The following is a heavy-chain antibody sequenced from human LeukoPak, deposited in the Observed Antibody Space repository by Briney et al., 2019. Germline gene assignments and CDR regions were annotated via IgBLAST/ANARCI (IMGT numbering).Heavy chain of an antibody. D-gene: IGHD3-3*01. V-gene: IGHV3-23*01. CDR3: ARELTYYDFWSGYFPSGYFDY. Sequence: PGGSLRLSCAASGFTFSSYAMSWVRQAPGKGLEWVSAISGSGGSTYYADSVKGRFTISRDNSKNTLYLQMNSLRAEDTAVYYCARELTYYDFWSGYFPSGYFDYWGQGTLVTVSS. J-gene: IGHJ4*02. CDR2: ISGSGGST. CDR1: GFTFSSYA.